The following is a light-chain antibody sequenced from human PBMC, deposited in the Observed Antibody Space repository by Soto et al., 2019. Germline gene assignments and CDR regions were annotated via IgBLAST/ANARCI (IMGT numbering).Light chain of an antibody. CDR1: QSVGGS. CDR3: QQYNNWPRPIT. Sequence: ETGLTQSPGTLSLSPGERATVSCRASQSVGGSSLAWYQQKPGQAPRLLIYGASTRATGIPARFSGSGSGTEFTLTISSLQSEDFAVYYCQQYNNWPRPITFGQGTRLEI. J-gene: IGKJ5*01. V-gene: IGKV3-15*01. CDR2: GAS.